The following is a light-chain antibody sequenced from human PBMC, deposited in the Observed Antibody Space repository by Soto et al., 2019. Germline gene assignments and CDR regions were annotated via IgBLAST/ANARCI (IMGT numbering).Light chain of an antibody. V-gene: IGKV3-20*01. CDR2: GAS. CDR1: QSVSSSF. J-gene: IGKJ4*01. CDR3: QQYDNSPLT. Sequence: EIVLTQSPGTLSLSPGERATLSCRASQSVSSSFLAWYQQKPGQAPRLLIYGASSRATGIPDRFSGSGSGTDFTLHISRLESEDFEVYYCQQYDNSPLTFGGGTKVEIK.